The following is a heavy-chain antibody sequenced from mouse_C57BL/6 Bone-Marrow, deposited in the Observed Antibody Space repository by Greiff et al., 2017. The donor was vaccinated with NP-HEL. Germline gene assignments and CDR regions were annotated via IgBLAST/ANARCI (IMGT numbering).Heavy chain of an antibody. CDR3: AKGSSYLYYYAMDY. J-gene: IGHJ4*01. CDR2: IYPRSGNT. Sequence: VQRVESGAELARPGASVKLSCKASGYTFTSYGISWVKQRTGQGLEWIGEIYPRSGNTYYNEKFKGKATLTADKSSSTAYMELRSLTSEDSAVYFCAKGSSYLYYYAMDYWGQGTSVTVSS. D-gene: IGHD1-1*01. V-gene: IGHV1-81*01. CDR1: GYTFTSYG.